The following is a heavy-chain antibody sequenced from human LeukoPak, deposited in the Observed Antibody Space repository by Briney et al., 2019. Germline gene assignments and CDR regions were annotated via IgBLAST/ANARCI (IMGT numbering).Heavy chain of an antibody. Sequence: SETLSLTCTVSGGSISSYYWSWNRQPPGKGLEWIGYIYYSGSTNYNPSLKSRVTISVDTSKNQFSLKLSSVTAADTAVYYCARVRGSGAAARRGMDVWGQGTTVTVSS. CDR1: GGSISSYY. D-gene: IGHD6-13*01. CDR2: IYYSGST. J-gene: IGHJ6*02. CDR3: ARVRGSGAAARRGMDV. V-gene: IGHV4-59*01.